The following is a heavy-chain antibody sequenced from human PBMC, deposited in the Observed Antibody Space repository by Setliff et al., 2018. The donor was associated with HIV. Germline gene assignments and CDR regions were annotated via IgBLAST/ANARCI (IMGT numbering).Heavy chain of an antibody. CDR2: MNPNSGNT. V-gene: IGHV1-8*03. CDR3: ARRKLGYCSSTSCSEGVDAFDI. CDR1: GYTFTNYA. Sequence: ASVKVSCKASGYTFTNYAIHWVRQATGQGLEWMGWMNPNSGNTGYVQKFQGRVTITRNTSITTAYMELSSLRSEDTAVYYCARRKLGYCSSTSCSEGVDAFDIWGQGTMVTVSS. J-gene: IGHJ3*02. D-gene: IGHD2-2*01.